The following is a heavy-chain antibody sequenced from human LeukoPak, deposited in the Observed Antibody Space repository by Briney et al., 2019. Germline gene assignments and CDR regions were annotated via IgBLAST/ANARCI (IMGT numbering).Heavy chain of an antibody. Sequence: ASVKVSCKASGYTFTSYGISWVRQAPGQGLEWMGWISAHNGNTNHAQKLQGRVTMTTDTSTSTAYMELRSLRSDDTAVYYCARDHTAYSGSYYANFDYWGQGTLVTVSS. J-gene: IGHJ4*02. V-gene: IGHV1-18*01. CDR2: ISAHNGNT. CDR1: GYTFTSYG. CDR3: ARDHTAYSGSYYANFDY. D-gene: IGHD1-26*01.